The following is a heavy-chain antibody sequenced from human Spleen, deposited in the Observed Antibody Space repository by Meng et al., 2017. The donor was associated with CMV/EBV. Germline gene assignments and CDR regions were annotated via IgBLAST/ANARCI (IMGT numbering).Heavy chain of an antibody. CDR1: GYTFTGYY. V-gene: IGHV1-2*02. Sequence: VEPGAVVKKPGASVQVSSKATGYTFTGYYMNWVRQAPGQGLAWMGWINPTSGGTNYAQKFQGRVTMTRDTSISTAYMELSRLGSDDTAVYYCALSIAARRAELDYWGQGTLVTVSS. CDR3: ALSIAARRAELDY. D-gene: IGHD6-6*01. J-gene: IGHJ4*02. CDR2: INPTSGGT.